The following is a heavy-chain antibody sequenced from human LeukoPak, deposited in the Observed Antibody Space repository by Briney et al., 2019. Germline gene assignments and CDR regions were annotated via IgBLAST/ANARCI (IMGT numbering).Heavy chain of an antibody. CDR2: ISWNSGSI. CDR1: GFTFDDYA. Sequence: PGGSLRLSCAASGFTFDDYAMHWVRQAPGKGLEWVSGISWNSGSIGYADSVKGRFTISRDNAKNSLYLQMNSLRAEDMALYYCAKDPSPYSSGWYSGFDPWGQGTLVTVSS. J-gene: IGHJ5*02. CDR3: AKDPSPYSSGWYSGFDP. D-gene: IGHD6-19*01. V-gene: IGHV3-9*03.